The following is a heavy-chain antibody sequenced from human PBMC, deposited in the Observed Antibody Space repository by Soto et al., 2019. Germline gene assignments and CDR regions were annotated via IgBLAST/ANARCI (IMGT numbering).Heavy chain of an antibody. Sequence: GGSLRLSCAASGFTFSSYAMHWVRQAPGKGLEWVAVISYDGSNKYYADSVKGRFTISRDNSKNTLYLQMNSLRAEDTAVYYCARDRGDGQLWSRGFDYWGQGTLVTVSS. CDR1: GFTFSSYA. CDR3: ARDRGDGQLWSRGFDY. V-gene: IGHV3-30-3*01. D-gene: IGHD5-18*01. CDR2: ISYDGSNK. J-gene: IGHJ4*02.